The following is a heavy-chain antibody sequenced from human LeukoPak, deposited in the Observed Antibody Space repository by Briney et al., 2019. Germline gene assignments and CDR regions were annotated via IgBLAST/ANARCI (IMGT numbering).Heavy chain of an antibody. CDR1: GGTFSSYT. CDR3: ATDYSNYNSPQAY. V-gene: IGHV1-69*02. D-gene: IGHD4-11*01. Sequence: SVKVSCEASGGTFSSYTISWVRQAPGQGLEWMGRIIPILGIANYAQKFQGRVTITADKSTSTAYMELSSLRSEDTAVYYCATDYSNYNSPQAYWGQGTLVTVSS. CDR2: IIPILGIA. J-gene: IGHJ4*02.